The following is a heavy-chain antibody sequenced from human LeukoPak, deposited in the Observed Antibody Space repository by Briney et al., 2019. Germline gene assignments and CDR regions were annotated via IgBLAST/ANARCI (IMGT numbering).Heavy chain of an antibody. CDR3: ARGANYYDSSAAFDY. Sequence: SETLSLTCTVSGGSVSSGSYYWSWIRQPPGKGLEWIGYIYYSGSTNYNPSLKSRVTVSVDTSKNQFSLKLSSVTAADTAVYYCARGANYYDSSAAFDYWGQGTLVTVSS. D-gene: IGHD3-22*01. J-gene: IGHJ4*02. V-gene: IGHV4-61*01. CDR2: IYYSGST. CDR1: GGSVSSGSYY.